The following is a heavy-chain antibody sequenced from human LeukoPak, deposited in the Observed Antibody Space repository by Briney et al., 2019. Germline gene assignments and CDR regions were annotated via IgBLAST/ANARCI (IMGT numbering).Heavy chain of an antibody. V-gene: IGHV1-3*01. CDR1: GYIYSDYA. D-gene: IGHD3-16*01. Sequence: ASVKVSCKASGYIYSDYAIQWVRQAPGQGLEWMGWINAGNGKTKYSQKFQGRVTITADKSTSTAYMDLSSLRSEDTAVYYCATHGVMGGYWGQGTLVTVSS. CDR2: INAGNGKT. CDR3: ATHGVMGGY. J-gene: IGHJ4*02.